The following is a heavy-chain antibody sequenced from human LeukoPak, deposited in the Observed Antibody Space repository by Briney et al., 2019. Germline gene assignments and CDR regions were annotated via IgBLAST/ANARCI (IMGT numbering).Heavy chain of an antibody. CDR1: GYSFTSYW. V-gene: IGHV5-51*01. J-gene: IGHJ3*02. CDR2: IYPGDSDT. D-gene: IGHD3-3*01. CDR3: ARRITIFGVVIDAFDI. Sequence: GQPLKISCKGSGYSFTSYWIGWVRQMPGKGLEWMGIIYPGDSDTRYSPSFQGQVTISADKSISTAYLQWRSLKASDTAMYYCARRITIFGVVIDAFDIWGQGTMVTVSS.